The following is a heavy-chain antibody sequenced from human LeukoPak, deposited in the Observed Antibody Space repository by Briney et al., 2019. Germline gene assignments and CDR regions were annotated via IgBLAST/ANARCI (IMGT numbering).Heavy chain of an antibody. Sequence: GGSLRLTCAASGFTFRSYSMNWDRQAPGKGLEWVSSISSSSSYIYYADSVKGRFTISRDNAKNSLYLQMNSLRAEDTAVYYCARDSGYDSAYYYYYMDVWGKGTTVTVSS. J-gene: IGHJ6*03. CDR3: ARDSGYDSAYYYYYMDV. CDR1: GFTFRSYS. CDR2: ISSSSSYI. D-gene: IGHD5-12*01. V-gene: IGHV3-21*01.